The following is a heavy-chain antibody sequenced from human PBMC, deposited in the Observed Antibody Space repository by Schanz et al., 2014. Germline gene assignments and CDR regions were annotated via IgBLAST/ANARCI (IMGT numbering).Heavy chain of an antibody. J-gene: IGHJ4*02. CDR1: GFNFNTYA. D-gene: IGHD1-7*01. Sequence: VQLLESGGGLAQPGGSLRLACAASGFNFNTYAMSWVRQAPGKGLEYVSVISSNGGSTDFADSVKGRFTISRDNAENPLYLQMNSLRVEDTAVYYCAMGGYQLHHWGQGTLVTVSS. CDR2: ISSNGGST. V-gene: IGHV3-64*04. CDR3: AMGGYQLHH.